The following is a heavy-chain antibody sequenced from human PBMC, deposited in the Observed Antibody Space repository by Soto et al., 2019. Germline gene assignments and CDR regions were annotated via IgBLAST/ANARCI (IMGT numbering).Heavy chain of an antibody. J-gene: IGHJ4*02. V-gene: IGHV3-15*01. CDR3: PTDSGMSPYSFDY. Sequence: PGGSLRLSCATSGFTFSKAWVGWVRQAPGKGLEWVGRIMSKTDGGTTDYAAPVKGRFTISRDDSKSTLYLQMNSLKTDDTAFYFCPTDSGMSPYSFDYWGQGTLVTVSS. CDR2: IMSKTDGGTT. CDR1: GFTFSKAW. D-gene: IGHD1-26*01.